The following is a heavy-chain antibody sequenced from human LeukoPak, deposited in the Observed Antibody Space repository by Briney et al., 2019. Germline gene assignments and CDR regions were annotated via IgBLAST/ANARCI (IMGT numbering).Heavy chain of an antibody. Sequence: SETLSLTCTVSGGSVSSHFWSWIRHPPGQGLKRMGYIYNSGITNYNPSLKSRVTMSIETSKNQFSLMLRSVTAADTAVYYCARDHLPAGAPGYYMDVWGKGTTVTVSS. CDR3: ARDHLPAGAPGYYMDV. J-gene: IGHJ6*03. CDR1: GGSVSSHF. D-gene: IGHD4/OR15-4a*01. CDR2: IYNSGIT. V-gene: IGHV4-59*02.